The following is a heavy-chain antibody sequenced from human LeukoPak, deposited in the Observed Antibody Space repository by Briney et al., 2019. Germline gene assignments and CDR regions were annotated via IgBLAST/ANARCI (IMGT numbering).Heavy chain of an antibody. V-gene: IGHV3-43*02. J-gene: IGHJ4*02. Sequence: GGSLRLSCAASGFTFDDYAMHWARQAPGKGLEWVSLISVDGGSTYYADSVKGRFTISRDNSKNSLYLQMNSRRTEDTALYYCAKGESAMAFDYWGQGTLVTVSS. CDR3: AKGESAMAFDY. CDR1: GFTFDDYA. D-gene: IGHD2-2*01. CDR2: ISVDGGST.